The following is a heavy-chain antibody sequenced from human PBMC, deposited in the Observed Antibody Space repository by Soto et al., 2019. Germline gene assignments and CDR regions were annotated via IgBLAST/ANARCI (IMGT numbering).Heavy chain of an antibody. D-gene: IGHD6-6*01. CDR2: FYTSGGT. CDR1: GGSISNYY. CDR3: ARRDSYSSGRAFDS. V-gene: IGHV4-4*07. Sequence: KPSETLSLTCTVSGGSISNYYWSWLRQPAGKRLEWIGRFYTSGGTNYNPSFKSRVTMSVDTSKNQFSLKLSSVTAADTAIYYCARRDSYSSGRAFDSWGQGTLVTVSS. J-gene: IGHJ4*02.